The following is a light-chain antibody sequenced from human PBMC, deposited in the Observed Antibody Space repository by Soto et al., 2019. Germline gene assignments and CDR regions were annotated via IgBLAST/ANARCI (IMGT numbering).Light chain of an antibody. V-gene: IGLV4-69*01. CDR3: QTWGTGIQI. Sequence: QLVLTQSPSASASLGASVKLTCTLSSGHSTYAIAWHQQQPEKGPRYLMKVSSDGRHTKGDGIPDRFSGSSSGAERSLTISSLQSEDEADYYCQTWGTGIQIFGGGTKVTVL. CDR1: SGHSTYA. CDR2: VSSDGRH. J-gene: IGLJ2*01.